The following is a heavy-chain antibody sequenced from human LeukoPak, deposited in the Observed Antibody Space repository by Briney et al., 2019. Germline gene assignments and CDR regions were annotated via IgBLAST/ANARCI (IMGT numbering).Heavy chain of an antibody. J-gene: IGHJ4*02. Sequence: GGSLRLSCAASGFTFSSYSMNWVRQAPGKGLEWVSSISSRSSYIYYADSVKGRFTISRDNAKNSLYLQMNSLRAEDTAVYYCAREPALYYFDYWGQGTLVTVSS. CDR2: ISSRSSYI. CDR1: GFTFSSYS. CDR3: AREPALYYFDY. D-gene: IGHD2-2*01. V-gene: IGHV3-21*01.